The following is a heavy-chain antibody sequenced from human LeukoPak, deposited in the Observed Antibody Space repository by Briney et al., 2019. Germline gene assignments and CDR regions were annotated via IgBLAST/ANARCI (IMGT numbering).Heavy chain of an antibody. J-gene: IGHJ2*01. Sequence: GGSLRLSCSASGFTFSSYAMHWVRQAPGKGLEYVSSIGSNGGGTYCADSVKDRFTISRDNSKNTLFLQMSSLRAEDTAVYYCAKKLADYYFDLWGRGTPVTVSS. CDR3: AKKLADYYFDL. D-gene: IGHD1-1*01. CDR1: GFTFSSYA. CDR2: IGSNGGGT. V-gene: IGHV3-64D*09.